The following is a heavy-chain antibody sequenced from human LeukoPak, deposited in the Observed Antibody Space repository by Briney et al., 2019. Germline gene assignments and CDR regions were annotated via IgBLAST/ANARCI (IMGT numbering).Heavy chain of an antibody. CDR1: GFTFSSYA. CDR2: ISSNGGST. V-gene: IGHV3-64*01. CDR3: ARVTYYDSSGYDY. D-gene: IGHD3-22*01. J-gene: IGHJ4*02. Sequence: GGSLRLSCAASGFTFSSYAMHWVRQAPGKGLEYVSAISSNGGSTYYANSVKGRFTISRDNSKNKLYLQMGSLRAEDMAVYYCARVTYYDSSGYDYWGQGTLVTVSS.